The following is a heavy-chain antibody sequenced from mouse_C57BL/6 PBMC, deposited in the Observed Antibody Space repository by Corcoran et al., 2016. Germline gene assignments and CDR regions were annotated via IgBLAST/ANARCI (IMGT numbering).Heavy chain of an antibody. J-gene: IGHJ4*01. CDR3: AAWDFYGNSYAMDY. V-gene: IGHV1-81*01. CDR2: IYPRSGNT. CDR1: GYTFTSYG. D-gene: IGHD2-1*01. Sequence: QVQLQQSGAELARPGASVKLSCKASGYTFTSYGISWVKQRTGQGLEWIGEIYPRSGNTYYNEKFKGKATLTADKSSSTAYMELRSLTSEDSAVYFCAAWDFYGNSYAMDYWGQGTSVTVSS.